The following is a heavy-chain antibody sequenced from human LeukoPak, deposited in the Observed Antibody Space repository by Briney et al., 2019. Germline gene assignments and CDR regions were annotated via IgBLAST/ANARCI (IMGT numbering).Heavy chain of an antibody. Sequence: GGSLRLSCAASGFTFDDYAMHWVRQAPGKGLEWVSGISWNSGSIGYADSVKGRFTISRDNAKNSLYLQMNSLRAEDTALYYCAKPYGSDAFDIWGQGTMVTVSS. D-gene: IGHD1-26*01. CDR1: GFTFDDYA. CDR2: ISWNSGSI. V-gene: IGHV3-9*01. CDR3: AKPYGSDAFDI. J-gene: IGHJ3*02.